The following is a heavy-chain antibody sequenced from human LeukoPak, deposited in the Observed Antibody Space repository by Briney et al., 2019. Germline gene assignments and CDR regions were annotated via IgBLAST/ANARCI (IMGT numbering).Heavy chain of an antibody. CDR3: ARLSHHEGLELGDYYFYYGMDV. Sequence: PSETLSLTCTVSGGSISSSTYYWGWTRQPPGKGLEWIGSIDYSGSTYYNPSLKSRVTISVDTSKNHFSLKVSSVTAADTAVYYGARLSHHEGLELGDYYFYYGMDVWGQGTTVTVSS. V-gene: IGHV4-39*01. CDR2: IDYSGST. D-gene: IGHD1-7*01. J-gene: IGHJ6*02. CDR1: GGSISSSTYY.